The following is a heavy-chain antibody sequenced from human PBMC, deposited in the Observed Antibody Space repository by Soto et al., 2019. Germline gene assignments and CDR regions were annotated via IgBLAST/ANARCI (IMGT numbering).Heavy chain of an antibody. J-gene: IGHJ6*03. V-gene: IGHV1-18*01. CDR2: ISAYNGNT. CDR1: GYTFTSYG. Sequence: VASVKVSCKASGYTFTSYGIGWVRQAPGQGLEWMGRISAYNGNTNYAQRLQGRVTMTTDTSTSTAYMELRGLRSDATAVYYCASVRQRVGYFYDYMDVWSKGTTVTVSS. CDR3: ASVRQRVGYFYDYMDV. D-gene: IGHD6-6*01.